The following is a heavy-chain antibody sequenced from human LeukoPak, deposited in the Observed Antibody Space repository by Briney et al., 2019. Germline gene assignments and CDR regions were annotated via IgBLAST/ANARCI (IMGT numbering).Heavy chain of an antibody. CDR2: IKSDGTST. V-gene: IGHV3-74*03. Sequence: GGSLRLSCAASGFTFNDYWMHWVRQVPGKGLVWVSRIKSDGTSTTYADSVKGRFTISRDNAKNTLFLQMNSLRDEDTAVYYCAGARGGNSPCDYWGQGTLVTVAS. D-gene: IGHD1-26*01. CDR1: GFTFNDYW. J-gene: IGHJ4*02. CDR3: AGARGGNSPCDY.